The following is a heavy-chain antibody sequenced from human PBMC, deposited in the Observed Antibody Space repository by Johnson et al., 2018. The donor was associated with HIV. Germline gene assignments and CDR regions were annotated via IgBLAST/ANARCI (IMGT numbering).Heavy chain of an antibody. D-gene: IGHD6-13*01. CDR3: AKGHCIAAAGVGAACHAFDI. V-gene: IGHV3-33*06. CDR2: IWHDGSIK. J-gene: IGHJ3*02. CDR1: GFTFSSYG. Sequence: QVQLVESGGGVVQPGRSLRLSCAASGFTFSSYGMHWVRQAPGKGLEWVEVIWHDGSIKYYAHSVQGRFAIATDNYQNTRYMQMNSLRAEATAVYYCAKGHCIAAAGVGAACHAFDIWGQGTMVTVSS.